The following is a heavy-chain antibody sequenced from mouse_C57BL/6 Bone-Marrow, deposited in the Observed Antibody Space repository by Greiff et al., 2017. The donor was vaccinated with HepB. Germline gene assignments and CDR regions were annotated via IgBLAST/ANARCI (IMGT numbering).Heavy chain of an antibody. D-gene: IGHD2-14*01. J-gene: IGHJ2*01. Sequence: VQLQQSVAELVRPGASVKLSCTASGFNIKNTYMHWVKQRPEQGLEWIGRIDPANGNTKYAPKFQGKATITADTSSNTAYLQLSSLTSEDTAIYYCARFPSSFKVRVPYVDYWGQGTTLTVSS. CDR1: GFNIKNTY. CDR3: ARFPSSFKVRVPYVDY. CDR2: IDPANGNT. V-gene: IGHV14-3*01.